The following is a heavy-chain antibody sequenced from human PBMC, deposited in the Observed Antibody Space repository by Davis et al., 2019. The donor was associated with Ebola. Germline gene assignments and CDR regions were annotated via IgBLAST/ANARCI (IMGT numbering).Heavy chain of an antibody. CDR3: ARSPGAEGTIFGVVYWFDP. Sequence: AASVKVSCKASGGIFSSYAISWVRQAPGQGLEWMGGIIPIFGTANYAQKFQGRVTITADESTSTAYMELSSLRSEDTAVYYCARSPGAEGTIFGVVYWFDPWGQGTLVTVSS. J-gene: IGHJ5*02. D-gene: IGHD3-3*01. CDR1: GGIFSSYA. CDR2: IIPIFGTA. V-gene: IGHV1-69*13.